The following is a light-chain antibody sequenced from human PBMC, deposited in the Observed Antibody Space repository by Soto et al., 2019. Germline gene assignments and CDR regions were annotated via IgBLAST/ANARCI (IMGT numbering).Light chain of an antibody. V-gene: IGLV1-40*01. CDR2: HNS. CDR3: ASWDDRLGAVI. J-gene: IGLJ2*01. Sequence: QSVLTQPPSVSGAPGQRVTISCTGSSSNIGAGYDVHWYQQLPGTAPKLLIYHNSDRPSGVPDRFSGSKFGTAASLAISGLRSEDEAVYYCASWDDRLGAVIFGGGTKVTVL. CDR1: SSNIGAGYD.